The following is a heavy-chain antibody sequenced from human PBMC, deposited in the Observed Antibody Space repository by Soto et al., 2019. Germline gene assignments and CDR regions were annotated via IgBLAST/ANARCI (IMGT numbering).Heavy chain of an antibody. V-gene: IGHV3-74*01. CDR1: GFTFSSYS. D-gene: IGHD3-3*01. CDR3: ARAYDFWSGRRDAFDI. J-gene: IGHJ3*02. CDR2: INSDGSST. Sequence: EVQLVESGGGLVQPGGSLRLSCAASGFTFSSYSMHWVRQAPGKGLVWVSRINSDGSSTSYADSVKGRFTISRDNAKNTLYLQMNSLRAEDTAVYYCARAYDFWSGRRDAFDIWGQGTMVTVSS.